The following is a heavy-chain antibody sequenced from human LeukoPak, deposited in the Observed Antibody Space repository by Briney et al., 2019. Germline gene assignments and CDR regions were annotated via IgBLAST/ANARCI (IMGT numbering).Heavy chain of an antibody. V-gene: IGHV3-7*01. D-gene: IGHD1-26*01. Sequence: GGSLRLSCAASGFTFSSYWMSWVRQAPGKGLEWVANTKEDGSEKYYVDSVKGRFSISRDNAKNSLYLQMGGLRAEDTAVYYCAKDHRGYAWELPNDAFDVWGQGTVVTVSS. CDR2: TKEDGSEK. CDR1: GFTFSSYW. CDR3: AKDHRGYAWELPNDAFDV. J-gene: IGHJ3*01.